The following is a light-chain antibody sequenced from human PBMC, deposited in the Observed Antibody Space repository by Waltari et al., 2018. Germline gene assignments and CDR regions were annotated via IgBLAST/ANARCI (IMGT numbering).Light chain of an antibody. CDR2: HAS. CDR1: QSVGKY. CDR3: QKYESLPAT. V-gene: IGKV3-20*01. Sequence: EIVLTQSPGTLSLSPGERATLSCRASQSVGKYLAWYQQRPGQAPRLLLHHASIRATGIPDRFSGSGSGTDFSLTISRLEPEDFAVYYCQKYESLPATFGQGTTVEIK. J-gene: IGKJ1*01.